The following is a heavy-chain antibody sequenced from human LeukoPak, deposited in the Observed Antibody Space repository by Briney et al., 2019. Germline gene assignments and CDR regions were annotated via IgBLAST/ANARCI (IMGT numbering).Heavy chain of an antibody. CDR1: SFTFSSYS. V-gene: IGHV3-48*04. CDR2: ISSSGDTI. Sequence: PGGSLRLSCAASSFTFSSYSMNWVRQAPGKGLEWVSFISSSGDTIYYADSVKGRFTISRDNAKSSLYLQMNSLRAEDTAVYYCAKDRRYSYGAGDYWGQGTLVTVSS. J-gene: IGHJ4*02. CDR3: AKDRRYSYGAGDY. D-gene: IGHD5-18*01.